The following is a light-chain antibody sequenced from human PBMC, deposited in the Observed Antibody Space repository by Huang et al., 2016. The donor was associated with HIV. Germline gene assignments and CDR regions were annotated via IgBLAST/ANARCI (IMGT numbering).Light chain of an antibody. V-gene: IGKV2-28*01. Sequence: DIVMTQSPLSLPVPPGEPASISCMSSQSLLQNNGYNYLSWYLQKPGQSPQLLISVASNRASGVPDRFSGSGSGTHFTLKISRVEAEDAGVYYCMQDLQTPYTFGQGTKLEI. J-gene: IGKJ2*01. CDR1: QSLLQNNGYNY. CDR2: VAS. CDR3: MQDLQTPYT.